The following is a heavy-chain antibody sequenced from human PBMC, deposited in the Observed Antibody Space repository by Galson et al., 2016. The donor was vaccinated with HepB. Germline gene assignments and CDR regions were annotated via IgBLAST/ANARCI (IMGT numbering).Heavy chain of an antibody. D-gene: IGHD1-26*01. CDR3: ARRRWTGSYNPAPFDF. CDR1: GASVTSSYW. Sequence: SETLSLTCAVSGASVTSSYWWSWVRQYPGKGLEYIGEVYYSGSTNYNPSLKSRVTVSLDTSKNQFSLRLTSVTAADTAVYFCARRRWTGSYNPAPFDFWGQGTLVTVSS. CDR2: VYYSGST. J-gene: IGHJ4*02. V-gene: IGHV4-4*02.